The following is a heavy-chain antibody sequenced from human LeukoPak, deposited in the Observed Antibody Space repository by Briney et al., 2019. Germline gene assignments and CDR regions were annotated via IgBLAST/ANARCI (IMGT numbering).Heavy chain of an antibody. D-gene: IGHD3-3*01. V-gene: IGHV3-74*01. CDR3: ASLVGGYYPPVEAFDV. J-gene: IGHJ3*01. CDR2: INGDGSTT. CDR1: GFSFRSCW. Sequence: TGGSLRLSCAASGFSFRSCWMHWVRQAPGKELVWVSGINGDGSTTNYADSVRGRFTISRDNAKNTLYLQMNSLRADDSAVYFCASLVGGYYPPVEAFDVWGQGTMVTVSS.